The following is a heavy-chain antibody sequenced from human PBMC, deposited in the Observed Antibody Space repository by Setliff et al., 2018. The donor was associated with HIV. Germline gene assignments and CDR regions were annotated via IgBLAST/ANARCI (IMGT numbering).Heavy chain of an antibody. V-gene: IGHV1-69*06. CDR1: GGTFSNYG. Sequence: GASVKVSCKASGGTFSNYGMSWVRQAPGQGLEWMGGIIPISGTANYAQKFQGRVTMTEDTSTDTAYMELSSLRSEDTAVYYCARNPRIAVAGTDYYYYMDVWGKGTTVTVSS. J-gene: IGHJ6*03. CDR3: ARNPRIAVAGTDYYYYMDV. D-gene: IGHD6-19*01. CDR2: IIPISGTA.